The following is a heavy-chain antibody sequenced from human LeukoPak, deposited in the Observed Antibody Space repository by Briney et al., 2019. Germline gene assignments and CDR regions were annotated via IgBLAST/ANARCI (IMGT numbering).Heavy chain of an antibody. CDR1: GGTFSSYA. J-gene: IGHJ6*02. V-gene: IGHV1-69*04. CDR2: IIPILGIA. CDR3: ARGPITMVRGVIMLNPGMDV. D-gene: IGHD3-10*01. Sequence: SVKVSCKASGGTFSSYAISWVRQAPGQGLEWMGRIIPILGIANYAQKFQGRVTITADKSTSTAYMELSSLRSEDTAVYYCARGPITMVRGVIMLNPGMDVWGQGTTVTVSS.